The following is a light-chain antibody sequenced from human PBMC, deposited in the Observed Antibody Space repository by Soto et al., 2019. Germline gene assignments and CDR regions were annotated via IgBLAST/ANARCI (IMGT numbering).Light chain of an antibody. CDR3: QQSYSFPIT. CDR2: GAS. J-gene: IGKJ5*01. Sequence: EIVLTQSPGTLSLSPGERSTLSCRASQSFSSNVAWYQQKPGQAPRLLIYGASTRATGIPARFSGSGSGTDFTLTISSLQPEDFATYYCQQSYSFPITFGQGTRLEIK. V-gene: IGKV3-15*01. CDR1: QSFSSN.